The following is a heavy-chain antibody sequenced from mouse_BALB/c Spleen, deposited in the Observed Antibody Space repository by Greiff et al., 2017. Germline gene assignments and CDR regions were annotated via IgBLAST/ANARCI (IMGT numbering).Heavy chain of an antibody. V-gene: IGHV14-1*02. CDR2: IDPENGNT. D-gene: IGHD2-4*01. CDR1: GFNIKDYY. Sequence: VHVKQSGAELVRPGALVKLSCKASGFNIKDYYMHWVKQRPEQGLEWIGWIDPENGNTICDPKFQGKASITADTSSNTAYLQLSSLTSEDTAVYYCARKGLRAYWGQGTLVTVSA. CDR3: ARKGLRAY. J-gene: IGHJ3*01.